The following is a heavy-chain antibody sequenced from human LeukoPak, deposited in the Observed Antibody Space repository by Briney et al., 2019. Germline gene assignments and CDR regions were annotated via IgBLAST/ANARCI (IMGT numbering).Heavy chain of an antibody. D-gene: IGHD3-16*02. CDR2: ISTSGTT. Sequence: KPSATLSLTCTVSGGSISNYYWSWIRQPAGKGLEWIGRISTSGTTNYNPSLKSRGTMSVDTSKNQFSVKLTSVTAADTAVYYCARETPGLTRYFDYWGQGTLVTVSS. CDR1: GGSISNYY. J-gene: IGHJ4*02. V-gene: IGHV4-4*07. CDR3: ARETPGLTRYFDY.